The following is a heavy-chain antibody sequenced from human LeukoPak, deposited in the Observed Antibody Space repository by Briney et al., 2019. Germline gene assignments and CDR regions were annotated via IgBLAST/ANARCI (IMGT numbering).Heavy chain of an antibody. CDR3: ARQLNYYDSSGYSNWFDP. CDR2: IYYSGST. V-gene: IGHV4-59*08. D-gene: IGHD3-22*01. CDR1: GVSISSYY. Sequence: PSETLSLTCTVSGVSISSYYWSWIRQPPGKGLEWIGYIYYSGSTNYNPSLKSRVTISVDTSKNQFSLKLSSVTAADTAVYYCARQLNYYDSSGYSNWFDPWGQGTLVTVSS. J-gene: IGHJ5*02.